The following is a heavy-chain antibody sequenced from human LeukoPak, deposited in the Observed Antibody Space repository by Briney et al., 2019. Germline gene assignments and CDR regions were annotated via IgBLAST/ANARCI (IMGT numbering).Heavy chain of an antibody. D-gene: IGHD3-22*01. V-gene: IGHV1-2*02. CDR3: ARGEDITMIVVVISH. CDR1: GYTFTGYY. CDR2: INPNSGGT. J-gene: IGHJ4*02. Sequence: ASVKVSCKASGYTFTGYYMHWVRQAPGQGLEWMGWINPNSGGTNYAQKFQGRVTMTRDTSISTAYMELSRLRSDDTAVYYCARGEDITMIVVVISHWGQGTLVTVSS.